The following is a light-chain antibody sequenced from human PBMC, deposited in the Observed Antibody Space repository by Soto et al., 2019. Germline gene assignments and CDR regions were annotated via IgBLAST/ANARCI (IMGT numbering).Light chain of an antibody. V-gene: IGKV4-1*01. CDR3: QQYFSNTIT. Sequence: DIVMTQSPGSLAVSLGERATIDCKSSQSVFYSSKNKNYLSWYQQKPGHPPRLLIYWASTRESGVPDRFSGSGSGTDFTLTISSLQAEDVAVYYCQQYFSNTITVGGGTKVDIK. CDR2: WAS. CDR1: QSVFYSSKNKNY. J-gene: IGKJ4*01.